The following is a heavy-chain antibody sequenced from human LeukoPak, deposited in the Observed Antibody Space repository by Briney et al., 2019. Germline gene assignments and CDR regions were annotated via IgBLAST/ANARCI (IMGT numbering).Heavy chain of an antibody. J-gene: IGHJ3*01. CDR2: TNKEGTGT. V-gene: IGHV3-74*01. CDR1: GFTFSDYW. Sequence: RGSLRLSCAASGFTFSDYWMHWVRQAPGKGLMWVSRTNKEGTGTTYADSVRGRFTISRDNAKNTLLLQVNSLRAEDTGVYYCAREMGSSSYVLDVWGQGTMVTVSS. D-gene: IGHD2-2*01. CDR3: AREMGSSSYVLDV.